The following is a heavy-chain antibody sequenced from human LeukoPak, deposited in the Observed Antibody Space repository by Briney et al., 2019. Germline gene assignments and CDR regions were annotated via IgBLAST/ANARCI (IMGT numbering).Heavy chain of an antibody. Sequence: EGSLRLSCAASGFTFSSYAMSWVRQAPGKGLEWVAAISAGGGTTYYTDSVKGRFTISRDKSRSTLYLQMNSLTAEDTAEYYCAKDRDGGSNTRAKGFDYWGQGTLVTVSS. J-gene: IGHJ4*02. CDR1: GFTFSSYA. CDR2: ISAGGGTT. V-gene: IGHV3-23*01. D-gene: IGHD3-16*01. CDR3: AKDRDGGSNTRAKGFDY.